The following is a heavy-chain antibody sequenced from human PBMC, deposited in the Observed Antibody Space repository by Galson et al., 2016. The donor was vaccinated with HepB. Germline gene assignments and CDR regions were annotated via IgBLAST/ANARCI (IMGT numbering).Heavy chain of an antibody. D-gene: IGHD3-22*01. CDR1: GFTFSSYA. CDR2: ISGSGGST. Sequence: SLRLSCAASGFTFSSYAMSWVRQAPGKGLEWVSAISGSGGSTYYADSVQGRFTISRDNSKNTLYLQMNSLRAEDTAVYYCAKGDYYDSSGYFPFDYGGQGTLVTVSS. CDR3: AKGDYYDSSGYFPFDY. V-gene: IGHV3-23*01. J-gene: IGHJ4*02.